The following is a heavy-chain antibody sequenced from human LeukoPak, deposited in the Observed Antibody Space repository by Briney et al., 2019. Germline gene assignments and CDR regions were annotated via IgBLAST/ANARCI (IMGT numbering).Heavy chain of an antibody. J-gene: IGHJ4*02. V-gene: IGHV4-61*02. CDR2: ISTSGST. CDR1: GDSISSGTYY. D-gene: IGHD3-16*02. Sequence: SETLSLTCTVSGDSISSGTYYWSWIRQPAGKGLEWIGRISTSGSTNYNPSLKSRVTISVDTSKNQFSLKLNSLTAADTAVYYCARRSDYVWGNFRYVAAFDSWGQGTLVTVSS. CDR3: ARRSDYVWGNFRYVAAFDS.